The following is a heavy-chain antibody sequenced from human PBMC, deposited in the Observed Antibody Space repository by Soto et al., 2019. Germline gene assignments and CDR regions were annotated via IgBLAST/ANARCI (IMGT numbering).Heavy chain of an antibody. V-gene: IGHV3-30*03. Sequence: VAVTSYDGYKKYFADSVKGRFTISRDNSKNTLYLQMNSLRANDTALYYCARGYCSGGSCYSRNDYYYGMDVWGQGTTVTVSS. CDR3: ARGYCSGGSCYSRNDYYYGMDV. CDR2: TSYDGYKK. D-gene: IGHD2-15*01. J-gene: IGHJ6*02.